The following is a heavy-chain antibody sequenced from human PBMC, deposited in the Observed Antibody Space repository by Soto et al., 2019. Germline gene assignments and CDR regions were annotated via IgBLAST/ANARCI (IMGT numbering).Heavy chain of an antibody. J-gene: IGHJ4*02. CDR1: GFGFSTHA. CDR3: ARGFDSGDTKHVDH. D-gene: IGHD4-17*01. Sequence: EVQLLESGGALVQPGGSLRLSCAASGFGFSTHALSWVRQAPGKGLEWLSSITNTGITTHYADSVKGRFTISRENAKNSLHLQMNNLRVEDTAVYYCARGFDSGDTKHVDHWGQGTLVTVSS. V-gene: IGHV3-23*01. CDR2: ITNTGITT.